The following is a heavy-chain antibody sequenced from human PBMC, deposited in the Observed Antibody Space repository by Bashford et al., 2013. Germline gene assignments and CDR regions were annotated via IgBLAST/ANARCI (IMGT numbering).Heavy chain of an antibody. Sequence: SSETLSLTCTVSGGSISSYYWSWIRQPPGKGLEWIGYIYYSGSTNYNPSLKSRVTISVDTSKNQFSLYLQMNSLRAEDTAVYYCARDRGIVAAMVGYYFDYWGQGTLVTVSS. J-gene: IGHJ4*02. CDR3: ARDRGIVAAMVGYYFDY. V-gene: IGHV4-59*12. CDR2: IYYSGST. D-gene: IGHD5-12*01. CDR1: GGSISSYY.